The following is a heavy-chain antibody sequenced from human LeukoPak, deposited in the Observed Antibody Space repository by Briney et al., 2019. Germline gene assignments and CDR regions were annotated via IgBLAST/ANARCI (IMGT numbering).Heavy chain of an antibody. CDR3: ARGSGSNDY. V-gene: IGHV3-48*03. J-gene: IGHJ4*02. D-gene: IGHD3-10*01. CDR1: GFTFRSYE. Sequence: GGSLRLSCAASGFTFRSYEMNWVRQAPGKGLEWVSYISTSGRTIYYADSVKGRFTISRDNAKNSLHLQMNSLRAEDTAVYYCARGSGSNDYWGQGTLVTVSS. CDR2: ISTSGRTI.